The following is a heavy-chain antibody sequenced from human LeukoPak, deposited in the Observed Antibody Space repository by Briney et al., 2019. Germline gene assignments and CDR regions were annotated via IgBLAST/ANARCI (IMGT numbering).Heavy chain of an antibody. J-gene: IGHJ4*02. Sequence: GGSLRLSCAASGFTFSSYAMHWVRQAPGKGLEWVSSISSSSSYIYYADSVKGRFTISRDNAKNSLYLQMNSLRAEDTAVYYCARFMDYDYVWGSYRQDYWGQGTLVTVSS. CDR3: ARFMDYDYVWGSYRQDY. D-gene: IGHD3-16*02. CDR1: GFTFSSYA. CDR2: ISSSSSYI. V-gene: IGHV3-21*01.